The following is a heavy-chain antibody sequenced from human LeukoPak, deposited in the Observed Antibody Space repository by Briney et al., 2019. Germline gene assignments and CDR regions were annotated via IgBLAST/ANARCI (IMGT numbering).Heavy chain of an antibody. V-gene: IGHV1-8*01. J-gene: IGHJ4*02. CDR2: MNPNSGNT. Sequence: GASVKVSCKASGYTFTSYDINWVRQATGQGLEWMGWMNPNSGNTGYAQKFQGRVTMTRNTSISTAYMELSSLRSEDTAVYYCARGVAAVGYDLLEYYFDYWGQGTLVTVSS. D-gene: IGHD6-13*01. CDR3: ARGVAAVGYDLLEYYFDY. CDR1: GYTFTSYD.